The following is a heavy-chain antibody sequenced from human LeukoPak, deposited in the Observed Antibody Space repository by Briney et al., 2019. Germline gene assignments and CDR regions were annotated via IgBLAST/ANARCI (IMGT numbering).Heavy chain of an antibody. Sequence: GGSLRLSCAASGFTVSSNYMSWVRQAPGKGLEWVSVNYSGGSTYYADSVKGRFTISRDNSKNTLYLQTNSLRAEDTAVYYCAAISSYYYMDVWGKGTTVTISS. CDR1: GFTVSSNY. CDR3: AAISSYYYMDV. J-gene: IGHJ6*03. CDR2: NYSGGST. V-gene: IGHV3-53*01. D-gene: IGHD2-21*01.